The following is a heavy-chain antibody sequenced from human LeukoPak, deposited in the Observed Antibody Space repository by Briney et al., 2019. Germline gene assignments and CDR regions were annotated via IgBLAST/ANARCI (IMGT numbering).Heavy chain of an antibody. J-gene: IGHJ5*02. D-gene: IGHD3-22*01. CDR2: ISGSDGAT. V-gene: IGHV3-23*01. Sequence: GGSLRLSCAASGFTFSNYAMSWVRQAPGKGLEWVSTISGSDGATYYADSVKGRFTISRDNSKNTLYLQMNSLRAEDTAVYYCAKDYSGYYYVWEAWFDPWGQGTLVTVSS. CDR3: AKDYSGYYYVWEAWFDP. CDR1: GFTFSNYA.